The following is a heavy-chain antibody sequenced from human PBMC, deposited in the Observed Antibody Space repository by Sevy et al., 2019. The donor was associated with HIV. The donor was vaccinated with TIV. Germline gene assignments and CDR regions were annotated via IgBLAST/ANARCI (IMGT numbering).Heavy chain of an antibody. D-gene: IGHD3-10*01. CDR2: ISWNSGSI. V-gene: IGHV3-9*01. CDR1: GFTFDDYA. J-gene: IGHJ4*02. Sequence: GGSLRLSCAASGFTFDDYAMHWVRQAPGKGLEWVSGISWNSGSIGYADSVKGRFTISRDNAKNSLYLQMNSLRAEDTALYYCAKAYGSGRAPYYFDYRGQGTLVTVSS. CDR3: AKAYGSGRAPYYFDY.